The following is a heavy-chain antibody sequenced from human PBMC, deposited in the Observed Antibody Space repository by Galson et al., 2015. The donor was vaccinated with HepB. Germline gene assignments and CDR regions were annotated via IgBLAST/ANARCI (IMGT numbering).Heavy chain of an antibody. J-gene: IGHJ3*01. CDR1: GFSFSIYS. D-gene: IGHD2-8*01. V-gene: IGHV3-21*01. CDR3: ARDLDCTTTACDFGDDGFDL. Sequence: SLRLSCAASGFSFSIYSMNWVRQAPGKGPEWVSSISSRSVYIYYSDSVKGRFTISRDNAKNSVYLQMNSLRAEDTAVYYCARDLDCTTTACDFGDDGFDLWGQGTVVTVSS. CDR2: ISSRSVYI.